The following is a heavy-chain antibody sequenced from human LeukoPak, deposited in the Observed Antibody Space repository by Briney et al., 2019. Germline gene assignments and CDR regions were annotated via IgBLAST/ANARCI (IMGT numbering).Heavy chain of an antibody. Sequence: GGSLRLSCAASGFTFSSYGMHWVRQAPGKGLEWVAVISYDGSNKYYADSVKGRFTISRDNSKNTLYLPMNSLRAEDTAVYYCAKDARIAARPLHFDYWGQGTLVTVSS. J-gene: IGHJ4*02. V-gene: IGHV3-30*18. CDR1: GFTFSSYG. CDR3: AKDARIAARPLHFDY. D-gene: IGHD6-6*01. CDR2: ISYDGSNK.